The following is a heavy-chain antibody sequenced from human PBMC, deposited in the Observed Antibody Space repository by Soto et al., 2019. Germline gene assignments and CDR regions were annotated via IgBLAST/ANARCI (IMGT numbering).Heavy chain of an antibody. V-gene: IGHV1-69*13. CDR1: GGTFSSYA. J-gene: IGHJ4*02. Sequence: RASVKVSCKASGGTFSSYAISWVRQAPGQGLEWMGGIIPIFGTANYAQKFQGRVTITADESTSTAYMELSSLRSEDTAVYYCASASVAGRDGYNFFDYRGQGSPVIVSS. CDR2: IIPIFGTA. CDR3: ASASVAGRDGYNFFDY. D-gene: IGHD5-12*01.